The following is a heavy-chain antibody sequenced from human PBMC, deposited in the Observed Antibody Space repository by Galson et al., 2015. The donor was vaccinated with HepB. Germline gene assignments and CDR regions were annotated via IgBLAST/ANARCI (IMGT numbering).Heavy chain of an antibody. CDR3: ARGGPGAALDY. V-gene: IGHV3-74*01. D-gene: IGHD6-13*01. Sequence: SLRLSCAASTITFTSYWMHWVRQAPGKGLVWVSRVDNDGSITTYADSVKGRFTISRDNAKNKVYLQMDSLRAEDTAMYYCARGGPGAALDYWGPGTLVTVSS. CDR2: VDNDGSIT. J-gene: IGHJ4*02. CDR1: TITFTSYW.